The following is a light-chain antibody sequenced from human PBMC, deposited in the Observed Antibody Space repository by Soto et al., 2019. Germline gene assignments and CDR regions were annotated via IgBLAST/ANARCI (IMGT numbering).Light chain of an antibody. Sequence: QSVMTQPPSVSEAPGQRVTISCSGSSSNIGGNSVSWYQQLPGTAPKLLIYDDDKRPSGIPDRFSGSKSGTSATLGITGFQTGDEADYYCGSWDSSLSAYVFGTGTKLTV. CDR3: GSWDSSLSAYV. CDR2: DDD. V-gene: IGLV1-51*01. J-gene: IGLJ1*01. CDR1: SSNIGGNS.